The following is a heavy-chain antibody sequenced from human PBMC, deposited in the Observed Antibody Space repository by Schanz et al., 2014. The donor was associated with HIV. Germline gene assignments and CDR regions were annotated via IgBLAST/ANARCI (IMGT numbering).Heavy chain of an antibody. J-gene: IGHJ4*02. Sequence: QVQLVQSGAEVKKPGASVRVSCKTSGYIFTSNGISWVRQAPGQGLEWMGWISPSNGNTNYAQKFQGRVTMTTDTSTSTAYMDLRSLRSDDTAVFYCARVGAGVTVFFDYWGQGTLVSVSS. CDR3: ARVGAGVTVFFDY. V-gene: IGHV1-18*01. CDR1: GYIFTSNG. CDR2: ISPSNGNT. D-gene: IGHD3-10*01.